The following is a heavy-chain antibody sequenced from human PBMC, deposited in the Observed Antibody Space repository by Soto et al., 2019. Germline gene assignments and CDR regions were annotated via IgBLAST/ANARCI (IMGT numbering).Heavy chain of an antibody. V-gene: IGHV3-66*01. CDR3: ARDPWAADY. Sequence: GGSLRLSCAASGFTGSTKYMSWVRQAPGKGLEWVSVIYSGGSTSYADSVRGRFTISRDNSKNTVNLQMNSLRAEDTAVYYCARDPWAADYWGQGTLVTVSS. CDR2: IYSGGST. CDR1: GFTGSTKY. J-gene: IGHJ4*02. D-gene: IGHD3-16*01.